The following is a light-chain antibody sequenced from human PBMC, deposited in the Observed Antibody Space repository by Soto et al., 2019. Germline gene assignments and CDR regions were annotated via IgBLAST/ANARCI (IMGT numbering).Light chain of an antibody. Sequence: EVVMTQSPATLSVSPGERATLSCRASQSVSINLAWYQQKPGQAPRLLIFGASTRATGIPARFSDSGSGTEFSLTISSLQSEDFAVYYCHQYNNWPPWTFGQGTKVEIK. CDR2: GAS. V-gene: IGKV3-15*01. CDR1: QSVSIN. J-gene: IGKJ1*01. CDR3: HQYNNWPPWT.